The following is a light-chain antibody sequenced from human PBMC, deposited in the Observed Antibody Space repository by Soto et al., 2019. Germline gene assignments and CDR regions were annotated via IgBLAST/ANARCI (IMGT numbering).Light chain of an antibody. CDR2: EVS. CDR1: SSDVGGYNY. J-gene: IGLJ1*01. V-gene: IGLV2-8*01. CDR3: SSYAGSNNSV. Sequence: QSALTQPPSASGSPGQSVTISCTGTSSDVGGYNYVSWYQQHPGKAPKLMIYEVSKRPSGVPDRFSGSKSGNTASLTVSGLQAEDEADYYCSSYAGSNNSVFGTGPTLTVL.